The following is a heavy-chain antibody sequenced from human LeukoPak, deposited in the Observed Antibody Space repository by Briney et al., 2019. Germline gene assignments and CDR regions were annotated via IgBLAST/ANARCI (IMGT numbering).Heavy chain of an antibody. J-gene: IGHJ4*02. CDR1: GFSFSGFW. Sequence: GGSLRLSCAASGFSFSGFWMTWVRQAPGKGLEWVANIKQDGSEKYCVDSVKGRFTISRDNAKNSLYLQMNSLRAEDTAVYYCAGVRYCSGGRCSHFDYWGQGTLVAVSS. CDR3: AGVRYCSGGRCSHFDY. CDR2: IKQDGSEK. D-gene: IGHD2-15*01. V-gene: IGHV3-7*05.